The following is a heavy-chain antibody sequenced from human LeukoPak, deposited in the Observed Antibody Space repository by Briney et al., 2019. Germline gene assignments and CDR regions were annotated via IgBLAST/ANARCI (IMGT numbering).Heavy chain of an antibody. CDR2: INPSGGST. V-gene: IGHV1-46*01. J-gene: IGHJ4*02. D-gene: IGHD5-12*01. CDR1: GYTFTGYY. CDR3: ARDMPNIQDTHSGYGDYFDY. Sequence: ASVKVSCKASGYTFTGYYMHWVRQAPGQGLEWMGIINPSGGSTSYAQKFQGRVTMTRDTSTSTVYMELSSLRSEDTAVYYCARDMPNIQDTHSGYGDYFDYWGQGTLVTVSS.